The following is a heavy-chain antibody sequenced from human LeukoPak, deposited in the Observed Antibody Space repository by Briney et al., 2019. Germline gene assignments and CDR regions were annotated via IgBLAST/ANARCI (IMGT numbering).Heavy chain of an antibody. Sequence: PGGSLRLSCAASGFTFSSYAMSWVRQAPGKGLEWVSAISGSGGSTYYADSVKGRFTISRDNSKNTLYLQMNSLRSEDTAVYYCARDVLRAYSSSWPDYWGQGTLVTVSS. D-gene: IGHD6-13*01. CDR3: ARDVLRAYSSSWPDY. J-gene: IGHJ4*02. V-gene: IGHV3-23*01. CDR2: ISGSGGST. CDR1: GFTFSSYA.